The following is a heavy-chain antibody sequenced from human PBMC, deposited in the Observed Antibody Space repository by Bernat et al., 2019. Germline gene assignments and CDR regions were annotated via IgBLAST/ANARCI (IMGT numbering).Heavy chain of an antibody. D-gene: IGHD3-16*01. CDR1: GFTFSDSG. V-gene: IGHV3-23*01. Sequence: DVQLMESGGDLVQPGGSLRLSCAASGFTFSDSGMSWVRLPPGKGLEWVSTISSDGENTHYAGSVQGRFTISRDNSPSKLYLQMDSLRAEDAAIYHCAKVSPPYFGYWGQGALVTVSS. CDR2: ISSDGENT. J-gene: IGHJ4*02. CDR3: AKVSPPYFGY.